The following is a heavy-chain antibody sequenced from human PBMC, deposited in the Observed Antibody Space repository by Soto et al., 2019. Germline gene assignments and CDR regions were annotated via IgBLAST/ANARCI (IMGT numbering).Heavy chain of an antibody. CDR2: IYPGDSDT. CDR1: GYSFTSYW. D-gene: IGHD1-26*01. V-gene: IGHV5-51*01. CDR3: ARAKGELLSDYYYYGMDV. J-gene: IGHJ6*02. Sequence: GESLKISCKGSGYSFTSYWIGWVRQMPGKGLEWMGIIYPGDSDTRYSPSFQGQVTISADKSISTAYLQWSSLKASDTAMYYCARAKGELLSDYYYYGMDVWGQGTTVTVSS.